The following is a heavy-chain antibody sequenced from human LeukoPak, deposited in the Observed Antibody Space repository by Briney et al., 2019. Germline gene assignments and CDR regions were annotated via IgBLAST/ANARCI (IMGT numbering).Heavy chain of an antibody. CDR1: GFTFSSYG. Sequence: GGSLRLSCAASGFTFSSYGMHWVRQAPGKGLEWVAVIWYDGSNKYYADSVKSRFTISRDNSKNTLYLQMNSLRAEDTAVYYCARDGGGLVPDDYWGQGTLVTVSS. J-gene: IGHJ4*02. CDR3: ARDGGGLVPDDY. V-gene: IGHV3-33*01. D-gene: IGHD6-6*01. CDR2: IWYDGSNK.